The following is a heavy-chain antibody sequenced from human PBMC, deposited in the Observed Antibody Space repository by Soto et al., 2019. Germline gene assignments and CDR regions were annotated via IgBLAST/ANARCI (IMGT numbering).Heavy chain of an antibody. D-gene: IGHD1-1*01. V-gene: IGHV4-59*01. J-gene: IGHJ4*02. CDR1: GGSISHYY. CDR2: SYCTGST. CDR3: TKGRNWLDY. Sequence: QVQLQESGPGLVKPSETLSLTVTVSGGSISHYYGSWIRPPPGKGLEWIGYSYCTGSTNYNPSLKSRVTLSVDTSENQFSLRLSSVTAADTAIYYCTKGRNWLDYWSQGKLVTVAS.